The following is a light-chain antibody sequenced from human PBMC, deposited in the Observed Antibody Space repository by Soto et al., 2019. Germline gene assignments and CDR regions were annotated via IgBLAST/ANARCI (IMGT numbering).Light chain of an antibody. J-gene: IGKJ1*01. Sequence: IQMTQSPSSLSASVGDRVTIACRASQAIGNDLGWYQQKPGKAPNLLIFAASSLQSGVPSRFSGSGSGTEFTLTISSLQPDDSATYYCQQYNTYCTFGQGTKVEVK. CDR2: AAS. V-gene: IGKV1-17*01. CDR3: QQYNTYCT. CDR1: QAIGND.